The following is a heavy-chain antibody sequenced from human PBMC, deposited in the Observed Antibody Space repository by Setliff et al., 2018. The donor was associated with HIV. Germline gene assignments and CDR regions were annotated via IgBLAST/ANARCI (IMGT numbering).Heavy chain of an antibody. V-gene: IGHV4-30-4*08. D-gene: IGHD3-10*01. CDR2: INNSGST. J-gene: IGHJ2*01. CDR3: ARETNASGSLTAYRYFDL. CDR1: GGSISSGDYY. Sequence: SETLSLTCTVSGGSISSGDYYWTWIRQPPGKGLEWIGYINNSGSTYYEPSLRGRVTMSIDRSKNQFSLKLNSVTAADTAVYYCARETNASGSLTAYRYFDLWGRGTLVTVSS.